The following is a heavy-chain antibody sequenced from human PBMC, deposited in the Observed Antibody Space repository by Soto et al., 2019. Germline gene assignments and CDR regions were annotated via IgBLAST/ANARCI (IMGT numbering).Heavy chain of an antibody. Sequence: EVQLVESGGGLVQPGGSLRLSCAASGFTFSSYAMHWVRQAPGKGLEYVSAISSNGGSTYYANSVKGRFTISRDNSKNTLYLQMGSLRAEDMAVYYCAREGGGYYFEYWGQGTLVTVSS. CDR3: AREGGGYYFEY. D-gene: IGHD3-16*01. V-gene: IGHV3-64*01. CDR1: GFTFSSYA. CDR2: ISSNGGST. J-gene: IGHJ4*02.